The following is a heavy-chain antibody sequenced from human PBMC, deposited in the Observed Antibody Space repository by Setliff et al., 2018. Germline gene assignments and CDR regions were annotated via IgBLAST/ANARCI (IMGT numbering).Heavy chain of an antibody. J-gene: IGHJ4*02. CDR3: AKDDQNRGHNLDY. CDR2: ISSSSSYI. Sequence: PGGSLRLSCAASGFTFRSYSMNWVRQAPGKGLEWVSSISSSSSYIYYADSGKGRFTISRDNSNNTPYLQMNSLRADDTATYYCAKDDQNRGHNLDYWGQGTLVTVSS. V-gene: IGHV3-21*04. D-gene: IGHD7-27*01. CDR1: GFTFRSYS.